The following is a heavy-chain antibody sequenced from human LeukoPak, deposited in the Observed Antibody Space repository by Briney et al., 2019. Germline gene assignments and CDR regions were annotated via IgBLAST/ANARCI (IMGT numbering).Heavy chain of an antibody. D-gene: IGHD6-19*01. CDR1: GFTFSSYA. CDR2: ISYDGSNK. Sequence: PGGSLRLSCAASGFTFSSYAMHWVRQAPGKGLEWVAVISYDGSNKYYADSVKGRFTISRDNSKNTLYLQMNSLRAEDTAVYYCARGSSSGWYQDDAFDIWGQGTMVTVSS. J-gene: IGHJ3*02. CDR3: ARGSSSGWYQDDAFDI. V-gene: IGHV3-30-3*01.